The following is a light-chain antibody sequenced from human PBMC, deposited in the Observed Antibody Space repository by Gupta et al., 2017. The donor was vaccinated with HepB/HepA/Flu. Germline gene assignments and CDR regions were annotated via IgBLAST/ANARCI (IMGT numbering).Light chain of an antibody. CDR2: WAS. Sequence: DIVMTQSPDSLAVSLGEVATINCKSSQSVLYSSNNKNYLAWYQQKPGQPPKLLIYWASTRESGVPDRFSGSGSGTDFTLTISSLQAEDVAVYYCQQYYSTPPTFGQGTKVEIK. V-gene: IGKV4-1*01. CDR1: QSVLYSSNNKNY. CDR3: QQYYSTPPT. J-gene: IGKJ1*01.